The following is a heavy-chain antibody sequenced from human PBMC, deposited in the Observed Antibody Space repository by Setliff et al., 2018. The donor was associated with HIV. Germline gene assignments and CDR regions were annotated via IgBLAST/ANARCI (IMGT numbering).Heavy chain of an antibody. J-gene: IGHJ5*02. V-gene: IGHV4-39*01. CDR2: ISYSGNA. D-gene: IGHD6-13*01. CDR1: GGSISSGIQY. CDR3: ARRGSSWYSHWFDP. Sequence: PSETLSLTCNVSGGSISSGIQYWGWVRQSPGKGLEWIGTISYSGNAYYNPSLKSRVTISVDTSKSQFSLNVKSMTAADTAIYYCARRGSSWYSHWFDPWG.